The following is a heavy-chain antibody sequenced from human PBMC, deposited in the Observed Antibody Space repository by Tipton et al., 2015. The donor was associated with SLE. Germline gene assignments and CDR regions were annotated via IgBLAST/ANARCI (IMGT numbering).Heavy chain of an antibody. CDR1: GFTFDDYA. Sequence: RSLRLSCAASGFTFDDYAMHWVRQAPGKGLEWVSAISGSGGSTYYADSVKGRFTISRDNAKNSLYLQMNSLRAEDTAVYYCARRTAAAETYDAFDIWGQGTMVTVSS. J-gene: IGHJ3*02. V-gene: IGHV3-9*01. CDR3: ARRTAAAETYDAFDI. CDR2: ISGSGGST. D-gene: IGHD6-13*01.